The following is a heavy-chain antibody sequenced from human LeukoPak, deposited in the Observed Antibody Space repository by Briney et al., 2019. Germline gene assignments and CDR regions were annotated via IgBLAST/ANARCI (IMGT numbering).Heavy chain of an antibody. CDR2: IIPILGIA. CDR3: ARTHYYDSSRDY. J-gene: IGHJ4*02. D-gene: IGHD3-22*01. CDR1: GGTFSSYA. Sequence: SVKVSCRASGGTFSSYAISWVRQAPGQGLEWMGRIIPILGIANYAQKFQGRVTITADKSTSTAYMELSSLRSEDTAVYYCARTHYYDSSRDYWGQGTLVTVSS. V-gene: IGHV1-69*04.